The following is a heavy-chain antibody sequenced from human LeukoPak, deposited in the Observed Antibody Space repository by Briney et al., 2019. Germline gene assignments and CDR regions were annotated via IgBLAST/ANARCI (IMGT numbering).Heavy chain of an antibody. D-gene: IGHD3-10*01. CDR2: IIPIFGTA. CDR1: GGTFSSYA. J-gene: IGHJ5*02. CDR3: ARGALTGLWFGETRFNWFDP. V-gene: IGHV1-69*13. Sequence: SVKVSCKASGGTFSSYAISWVRQAPGQGLEWMGGIIPIFGTANYAQKFQGRVTITADESTSTAYMELSSLRSEDTAVYYCARGALTGLWFGETRFNWFDPWGQGTLVTVSS.